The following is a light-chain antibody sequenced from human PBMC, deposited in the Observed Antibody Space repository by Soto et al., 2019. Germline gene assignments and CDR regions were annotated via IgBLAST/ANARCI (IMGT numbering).Light chain of an antibody. J-gene: IGLJ1*01. CDR2: EVT. V-gene: IGLV2-14*01. Sequence: QSALTQPASVTGSPGQSITISCTGTTSDVGGYDRVSWFQQYPGTAPKLIIYEVTNRPSGVSNRFSGSKSGNTASLTISGLQAEDEADYYCSSYTSSTTYVFATVTKLTVL. CDR1: TSDVGGYDR. CDR3: SSYTSSTTYV.